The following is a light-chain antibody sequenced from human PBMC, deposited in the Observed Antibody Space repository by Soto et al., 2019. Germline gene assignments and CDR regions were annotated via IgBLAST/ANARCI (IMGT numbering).Light chain of an antibody. Sequence: QSVLTQPPAVSGAPGQRVTISRTGSSSDIGAGYRVRWYQQVPGTSPKLLIYDNTNRPSGVSARFSGSKSGTSASLAITGLQAEDEAVYFCQSYDTSLSAVVFGGGTKVTVL. CDR3: QSYDTSLSAVV. CDR2: DNT. CDR1: SSDIGAGYR. V-gene: IGLV1-40*01. J-gene: IGLJ3*02.